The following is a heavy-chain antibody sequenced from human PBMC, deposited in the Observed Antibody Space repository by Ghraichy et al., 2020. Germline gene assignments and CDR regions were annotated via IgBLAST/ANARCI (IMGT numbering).Heavy chain of an antibody. D-gene: IGHD3-22*01. J-gene: IGHJ6*02. CDR2: IWYDGSNK. Sequence: GESLNISCAASGFTFSSYGMHWVRQAPGKGLEWVAVIWYDGSNKYYADSVKGRFTVSRDNSKNTLFLQVSSLRVEDTAVYHCARDGRDDYDRGGWSYYYGMDVWGQGTTVIVSS. V-gene: IGHV3-33*01. CDR1: GFTFSSYG. CDR3: ARDGRDDYDRGGWSYYYGMDV.